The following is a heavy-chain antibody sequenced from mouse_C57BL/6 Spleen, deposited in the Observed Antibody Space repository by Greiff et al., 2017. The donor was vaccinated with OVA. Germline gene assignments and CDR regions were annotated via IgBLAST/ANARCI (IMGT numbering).Heavy chain of an antibody. V-gene: IGHV5-16*01. CDR2: INYDGSST. CDR1: GFTFSDYY. Sequence: EVKLMESEGGLVQPGSSMKLSCTASGFTFSDYYMAWVRQVPEKGLEWVANINYDGSSTYYLDSLKSRFIISRDNAKNILYLQMSSLKSEDTATYYCARENYDYGFAYWGQGTLVTVSA. CDR3: ARENYDYGFAY. J-gene: IGHJ3*01. D-gene: IGHD2-4*01.